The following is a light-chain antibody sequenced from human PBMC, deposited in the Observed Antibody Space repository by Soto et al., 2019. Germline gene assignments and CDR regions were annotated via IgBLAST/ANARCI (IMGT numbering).Light chain of an antibody. Sequence: DIQMTQSPSTRSPSPXDRFTINXRASQSISSLLAWFQQKPGKAPEILIYKASSLESGVPSRFSGSGSGTEFTFTISSLQPDDFATYYCLQYYDYRTFGQGTKVDIK. J-gene: IGKJ1*01. V-gene: IGKV1-5*03. CDR3: LQYYDYRT. CDR1: QSISSL. CDR2: KAS.